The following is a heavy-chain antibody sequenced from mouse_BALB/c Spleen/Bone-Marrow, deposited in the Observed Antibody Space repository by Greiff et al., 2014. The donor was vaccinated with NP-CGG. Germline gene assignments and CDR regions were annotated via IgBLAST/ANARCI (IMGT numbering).Heavy chain of an antibody. CDR1: GYSFTGYT. CDR3: ARWDYYEYTMDY. D-gene: IGHD1-1*01. CDR2: INPYNGGT. J-gene: IGHJ4*01. Sequence: LVESGASMKISCKASGYSFTGYTMNWVKQSHGKNLEWIGLINPYNGGTSYNQKFKGKATLTVDKSSSTAYMELLSLTSEDSAVYYCARWDYYEYTMDYWGQGTSVTVSS. V-gene: IGHV1-26*01.